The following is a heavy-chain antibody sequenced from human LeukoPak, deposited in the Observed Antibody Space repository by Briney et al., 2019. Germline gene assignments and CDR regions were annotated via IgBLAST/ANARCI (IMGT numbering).Heavy chain of an antibody. CDR3: ARGDCSSTSCPDTYYYYGMDV. CDR2: VSSSGSTI. D-gene: IGHD2-2*01. V-gene: IGHV3-11*01. Sequence: GGSLRLSCAASGFTFSDYYMSWIRQAPGEGLEWVSYVSSSGSTIYYADSVKGRFTISRDNAKNSLYLQMNSLRAEDTAVYYCARGDCSSTSCPDTYYYYGMDVWGQGTTVTVSS. J-gene: IGHJ6*02. CDR1: GFTFSDYY.